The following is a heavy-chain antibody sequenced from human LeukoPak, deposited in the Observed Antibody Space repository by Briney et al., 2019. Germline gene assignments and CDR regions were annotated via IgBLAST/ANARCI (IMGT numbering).Heavy chain of an antibody. Sequence: SETLSLTCTVSVRPISSSSYYWGWIRQPPGKGLEWIGSIYYSGSTYYNPYHKSRVTISVDQSKNQFSLNLSCVTAADTAWYYCGSLVYYYDSSGYYHGPTFGYWGEGTLVTVCS. CDR1: VRPISSSSYY. V-gene: IGHV4-39*07. J-gene: IGHJ4*02. D-gene: IGHD3-22*01. CDR2: IYYSGST. CDR3: GSLVYYYDSSGYYHGPTFGY.